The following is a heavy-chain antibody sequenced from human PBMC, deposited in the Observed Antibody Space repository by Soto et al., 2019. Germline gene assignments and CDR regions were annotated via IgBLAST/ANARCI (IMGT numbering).Heavy chain of an antibody. J-gene: IGHJ1*01. Sequence: SETLSLTCTVSGGSISSSSYYWGWIRQPPGKGLEWIGSIYYSGSTYYNPSLKSRVTISVDTSKNQFSLKLTSVTAADTAMYFCASHNCGGDCYSPYFQHWGQGTLVTVSS. V-gene: IGHV4-39*07. CDR2: IYYSGST. D-gene: IGHD2-21*02. CDR3: ASHNCGGDCYSPYFQH. CDR1: GGSISSSSYY.